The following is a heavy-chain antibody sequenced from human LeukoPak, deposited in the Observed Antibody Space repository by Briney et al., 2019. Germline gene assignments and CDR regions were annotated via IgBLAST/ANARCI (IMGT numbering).Heavy chain of an antibody. J-gene: IGHJ4*02. CDR3: ARLGGYDREYFDY. Sequence: SVKVSCKASGGTFSSYTISWVRQAPGQGLEWMGRIIPILGIANYAQKFQGRVTTTADKSTSTAYMELRSLRSDDTAVYYCARLGGYDREYFDYWGQGTLVTVSS. D-gene: IGHD5-12*01. V-gene: IGHV1-69*02. CDR2: IIPILGIA. CDR1: GGTFSSYT.